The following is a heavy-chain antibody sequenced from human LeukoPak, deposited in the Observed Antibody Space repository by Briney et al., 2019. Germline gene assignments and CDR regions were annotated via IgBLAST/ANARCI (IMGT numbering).Heavy chain of an antibody. Sequence: SETLSLTCTVSGGSISSYYWSWIRQPPGKGLEWIGYIYYSGNTNYNPSLKSRVTISVDTSKNQFSLKLSSVTAADTAVYYCGRSLSGYGIYYYYYGMDVWGQGTTVTVSS. D-gene: IGHD5-12*01. CDR2: IYYSGNT. J-gene: IGHJ6*02. CDR3: GRSLSGYGIYYYYYGMDV. CDR1: GGSISSYY. V-gene: IGHV4-59*08.